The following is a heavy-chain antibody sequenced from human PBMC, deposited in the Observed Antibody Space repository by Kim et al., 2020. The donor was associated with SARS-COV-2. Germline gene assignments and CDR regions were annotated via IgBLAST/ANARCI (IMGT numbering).Heavy chain of an antibody. Sequence: SETLSLTCTVSGGSISSGDYYWSWIRQPPGKGLEWIGYIYYSGSTYYNPSLKSRVTISVDTSKNQFSPKLSSVTAADTAVYYCARIQRWLQLDEIDYWGQGTLVTVSS. CDR3: ARIQRWLQLDEIDY. V-gene: IGHV4-30-4*01. CDR2: IYYSGST. D-gene: IGHD1-1*01. J-gene: IGHJ4*02. CDR1: GGSISSGDYY.